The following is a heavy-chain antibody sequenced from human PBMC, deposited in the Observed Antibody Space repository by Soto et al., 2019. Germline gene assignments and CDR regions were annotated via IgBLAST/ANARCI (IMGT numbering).Heavy chain of an antibody. CDR3: AKGGRKKFIDP. J-gene: IGHJ5*02. V-gene: IGHV3-23*01. CDR2: ISLIGGST. Sequence: HRGWALSLSSAASGLTFSSDAMGWVCQAPGKGLEWVSSISLIGGSTYYADSVKGRFTISRDNSQDTLYLQMNSLRVEDTATYFCAKGGRKKFIDPWGQRPL. CDR1: GLTFSSDA.